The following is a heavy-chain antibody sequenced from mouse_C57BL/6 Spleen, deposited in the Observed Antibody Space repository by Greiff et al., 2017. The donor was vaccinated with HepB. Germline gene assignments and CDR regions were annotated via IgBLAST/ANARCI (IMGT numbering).Heavy chain of an antibody. Sequence: QVQLQQPGAELVKPGASVKLSCKASGYTFTSYWMQWVKQRPGQGLEWIGEIDPSDSYTNYNQKFKGKATLTVDTSSSTAYMQLRSLTSEDSAVYYCARRTLGRDYFDYWGQGTTLTVSS. J-gene: IGHJ2*01. V-gene: IGHV1-50*01. CDR3: ARRTLGRDYFDY. CDR2: IDPSDSYT. D-gene: IGHD4-1*01. CDR1: GYTFTSYW.